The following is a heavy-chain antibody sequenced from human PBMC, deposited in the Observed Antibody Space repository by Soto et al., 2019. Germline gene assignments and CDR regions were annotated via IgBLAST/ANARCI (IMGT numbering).Heavy chain of an antibody. CDR2: IDWDDDK. J-gene: IGHJ3*02. Sequence: SGPTLVNPTQTLTLTCTFSGFSLSTSGMCVSWIRQPPGKALEWLARIDWDDDKYYSTSLKTRLTISKDTSKNQVVLTMTNMDPVDTATYYCARTPYYGHYAPLDIWGQGTMVTVSS. CDR1: GFSLSTSGMC. CDR3: ARTPYYGHYAPLDI. V-gene: IGHV2-70*11. D-gene: IGHD4-17*01.